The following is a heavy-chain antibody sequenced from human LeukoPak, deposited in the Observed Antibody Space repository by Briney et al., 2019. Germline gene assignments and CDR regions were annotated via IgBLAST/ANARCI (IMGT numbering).Heavy chain of an antibody. Sequence: SQTLSLTCAISGDSVSNNGASCHWIRLSPSRGLEWLGRTYYRSKWCNDYAVSVRSRITIDPDTSKNQFSLQLNSVTPEDTAVYYCARSTYYFGYWGQGTLVTVSS. V-gene: IGHV6-1*01. CDR2: TYYRSKWCN. J-gene: IGHJ4*02. CDR3: ARSTYYFGY. CDR1: GDSVSNNGAS.